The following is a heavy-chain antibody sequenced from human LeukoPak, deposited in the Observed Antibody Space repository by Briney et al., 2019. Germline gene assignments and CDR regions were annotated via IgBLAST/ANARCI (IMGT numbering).Heavy chain of an antibody. CDR2: IYYSGST. Sequence: SQTLSLTCTVSGGSISSGGYYWSWIRQHPGKGLEWIGYIYYSGSTYYNPSLKSRVTISVDTSKNQFSLKLSSVTAADTAVYYCARELMSHYDFWSGSDHDAFDIWGQGTMVTVSS. CDR3: ARELMSHYDFWSGSDHDAFDI. CDR1: GGSISSGGYY. V-gene: IGHV4-31*03. J-gene: IGHJ3*02. D-gene: IGHD3-3*01.